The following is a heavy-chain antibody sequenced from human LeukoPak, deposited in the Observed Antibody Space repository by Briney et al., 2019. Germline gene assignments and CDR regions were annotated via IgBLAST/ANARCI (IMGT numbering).Heavy chain of an antibody. J-gene: IGHJ4*02. V-gene: IGHV3-21*01. CDR1: GFTFSSYS. D-gene: IGHD2-2*01. CDR2: ISSSSSHI. CDR3: ARDRWEPVVVVPAAIAF. Sequence: GGSLRLSCAASGFTFSSYSMNWVRQAPGKGREWVSSISSSSSHIYYADSVKGRFTISRDNAKNSLYLQMNSLRAEDTAVYYCARDRWEPVVVVPAAIAFWGQGTLVTVSS.